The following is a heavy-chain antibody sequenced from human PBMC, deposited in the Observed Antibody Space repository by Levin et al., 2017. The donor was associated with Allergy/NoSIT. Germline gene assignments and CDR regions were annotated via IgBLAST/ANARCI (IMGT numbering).Heavy chain of an antibody. CDR3: ARDVYLGQWPPQYTMDV. D-gene: IGHD6-19*01. J-gene: IGHJ6*02. Sequence: GGSLRLSCVASGFTFDDYAMHWVRQAPGKGLEWVSIINWNSGTIAYADSVRGRFTVSRDNAKNSLYLQMNSLRAEDTALYYCARDVYLGQWPPQYTMDVWGQGTTVTVS. CDR1: GFTFDDYA. CDR2: INWNSGTI. V-gene: IGHV3-9*01.